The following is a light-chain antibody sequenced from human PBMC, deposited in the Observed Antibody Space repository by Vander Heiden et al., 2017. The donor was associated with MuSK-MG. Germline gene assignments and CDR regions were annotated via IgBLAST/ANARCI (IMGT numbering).Light chain of an antibody. CDR1: QSISSY. CDR3: RQTFDTPQT. Sequence: DIQMTQSPSSLSASVGDRVTITCRASQSISSYLNWYQQKPGKAPKLLIYAASSLQGGVPSRFSGGGSGTDFTLTISSLQPEDFATYYCRQTFDTPQTFGQGTRVVIK. V-gene: IGKV1-39*01. J-gene: IGKJ1*01. CDR2: AAS.